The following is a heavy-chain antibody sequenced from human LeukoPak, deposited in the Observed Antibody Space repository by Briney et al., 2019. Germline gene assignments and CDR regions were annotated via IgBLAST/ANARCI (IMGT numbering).Heavy chain of an antibody. J-gene: IGHJ4*02. D-gene: IGHD5-18*01. CDR2: INPNSGGT. CDR1: GYTFTGYY. Sequence: ASVKVSCKASGYTFTGYYMHWVRQAPGQGLEWMGWINPNSGGTNYAQKFQGRVTMTRDTSISTAYMELSRLRADDTAVYYCARDEIFYNYGPSGWFYFDHWGQGTLVTASS. V-gene: IGHV1-2*02. CDR3: ARDEIFYNYGPSGWFYFDH.